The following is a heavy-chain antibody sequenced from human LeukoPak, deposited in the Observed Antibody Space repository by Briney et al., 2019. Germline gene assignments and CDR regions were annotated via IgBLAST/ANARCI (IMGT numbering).Heavy chain of an antibody. D-gene: IGHD3-22*01. Sequence: SETLSLTCTVSGGSISSGDYYWSWIRQPPGKGLEWIGYIYYSGSTYYNPSLKSRVTISVDTSKNQFSLKLSSVTAADTAVYYCARHSLMIVVAYFDYWGQGTLVTVSS. CDR2: IYYSGST. J-gene: IGHJ4*02. CDR3: ARHSLMIVVAYFDY. CDR1: GGSISSGDYY. V-gene: IGHV4-30-4*08.